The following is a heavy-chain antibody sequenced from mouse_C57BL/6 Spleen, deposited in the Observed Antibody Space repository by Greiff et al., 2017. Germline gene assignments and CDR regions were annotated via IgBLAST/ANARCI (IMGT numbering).Heavy chain of an antibody. J-gene: IGHJ1*03. CDR3: ARRGYYGSSPNWYFDV. CDR1: GYAFTSYL. V-gene: IGHV1-64*01. D-gene: IGHD1-1*01. CDR2: IHPNSGST. Sequence: QVQLQQPGAELVKPGTSVKLSCKASGYAFTSYLMHWVKQRPGQGLEWIGMIHPNSGSTTYNEKFKSKATLTVDQSSSTAYMQLSSLTSEDSAVYYLARRGYYGSSPNWYFDVWGTGTTVTVSS.